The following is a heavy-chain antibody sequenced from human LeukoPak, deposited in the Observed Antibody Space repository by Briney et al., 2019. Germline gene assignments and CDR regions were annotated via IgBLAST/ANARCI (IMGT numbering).Heavy chain of an antibody. CDR1: GYTFTGYY. D-gene: IGHD6-19*01. CDR3: ARGSTQWLVYYYYYMDV. CDR2: INPNSGGT. V-gene: IGHV1-2*02. J-gene: IGHJ6*03. Sequence: ASVKVSCKASGYTFTGYYMHWVRQAPGQGLEWMGWINPNSGGTNYAQKFQGRVTMTRDTSISTAYMELSSLRSEDTAVYYCARGSTQWLVYYYYYMDVWGKGTTVTVSS.